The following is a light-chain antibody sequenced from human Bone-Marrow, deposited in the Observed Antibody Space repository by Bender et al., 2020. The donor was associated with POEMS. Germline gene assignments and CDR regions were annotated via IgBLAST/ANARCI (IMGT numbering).Light chain of an antibody. CDR1: KLGDKY. CDR3: QSWGSNTAV. CDR2: QDT. Sequence: SYELTQPHSVSVSPGQTASITCSGDKLGDKYVCWYQQKAGQSPVLVIYQDTKRPSGIPERFSGSTSGNTASLTISGTQTMDEADYYCQSWGSNTAVFGGGTKLTVL. J-gene: IGLJ2*01. V-gene: IGLV3-1*01.